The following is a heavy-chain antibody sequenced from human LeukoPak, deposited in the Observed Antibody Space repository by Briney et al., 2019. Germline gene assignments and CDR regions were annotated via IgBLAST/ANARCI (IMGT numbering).Heavy chain of an antibody. J-gene: IGHJ4*02. Sequence: PGRSLRLSCEASGFTFSHFAVHWVRQAPNKGLEWVAVISYDGKRNYYADSVKGRFTLSRDDSKNTVYLQMNRLRAEDTAVYFCVRGSKIRGVIPEGEFDYWGQGTLVTVSS. V-gene: IGHV3-30*03. CDR3: VRGSKIRGVIPEGEFDY. CDR1: GFTFSHFA. D-gene: IGHD3-10*01. CDR2: ISYDGKRN.